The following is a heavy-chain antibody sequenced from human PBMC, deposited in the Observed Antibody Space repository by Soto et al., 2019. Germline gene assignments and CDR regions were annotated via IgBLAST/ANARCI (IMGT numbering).Heavy chain of an antibody. CDR3: ARDSGSGSYYYYYGMAV. CDR2: IYYSGST. J-gene: IGHJ6*02. V-gene: IGHV4-31*03. D-gene: IGHD3-10*01. CDR1: GGSISSGGYY. Sequence: PSETLSLTCTVSGGSISSGGYYWSCIRQQPWKGLEWIGYIYYSGSTYYNPSLKSRVTISVDTSKNQFSLKLSSVTAADTAVYYCARDSGSGSYYYYYGMAVWGQGTTVTVS.